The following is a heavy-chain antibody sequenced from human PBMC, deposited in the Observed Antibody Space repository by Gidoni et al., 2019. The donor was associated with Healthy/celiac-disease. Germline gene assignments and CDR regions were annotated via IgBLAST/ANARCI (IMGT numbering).Heavy chain of an antibody. CDR1: GWSFSGYY. D-gene: IGHD6-13*01. Sequence: QVQLQQWGAGRLRPSETLSITCAVCGWSFSGYYCSWVSQPPGKGLEWIGEINHSGSTNYNPSLKSRVTISVDTAKTQFSLKLSSVTAADTAVYYCARGRRIAAAFDYWGQGTLVTVSS. CDR2: INHSGST. CDR3: ARGRRIAAAFDY. V-gene: IGHV4-34*01. J-gene: IGHJ4*02.